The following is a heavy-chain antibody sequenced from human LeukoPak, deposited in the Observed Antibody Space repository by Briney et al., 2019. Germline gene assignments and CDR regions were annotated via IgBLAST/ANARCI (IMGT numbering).Heavy chain of an antibody. CDR1: GGSISSGSYY. CDR3: ARAGMGSSFDY. V-gene: IGHV4-61*02. CDR2: IYTSGST. Sequence: PSETLSLTCTVSGGSISSGSYYWSWFRQPAEKGLEWIGRIYTSGSTYYNPSLKSRVTISADTSKNQFSLKLTSVTAVDTAVYFCARAGMGSSFDYWGQGTLVTVSS. J-gene: IGHJ4*02. D-gene: IGHD6-13*01.